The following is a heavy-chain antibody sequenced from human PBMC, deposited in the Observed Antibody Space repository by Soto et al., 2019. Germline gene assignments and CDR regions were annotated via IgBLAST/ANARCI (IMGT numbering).Heavy chain of an antibody. CDR2: INHLETT. CDR1: GASITFGGYS. Sequence: LSLTCTVSGASITFGGYSWSWIRQTPGKGLEWIGYINHLETTFYNPSFESRLTMSIDRAKNQFSLKLHSMSAADRAVYFCARGGGSDSFGYWGQGILVTVSS. J-gene: IGHJ4*02. D-gene: IGHD5-12*01. V-gene: IGHV4-30-2*01. CDR3: ARGGGSDSFGY.